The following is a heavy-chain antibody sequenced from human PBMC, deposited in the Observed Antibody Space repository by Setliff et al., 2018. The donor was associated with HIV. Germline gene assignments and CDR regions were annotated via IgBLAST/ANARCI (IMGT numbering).Heavy chain of an antibody. CDR2: IFYTGST. J-gene: IGHJ5*02. V-gene: IGHV4-39*01. CDR3: ARRGRDGVLIVFATGFDP. D-gene: IGHD2-8*01. Sequence: LSLTCSVSGGSISSSTYYWGWIRQPPGKGLEWIGDIFYTGSTYYNPSLKSRVAISIDTSENRFSLRLNSVTAADTGVYYCARRGRDGVLIVFATGFDPWGQGTLVTVSS. CDR1: GGSISSSTYY.